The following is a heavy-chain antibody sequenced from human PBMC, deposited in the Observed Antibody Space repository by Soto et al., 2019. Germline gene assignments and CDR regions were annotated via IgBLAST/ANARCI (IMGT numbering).Heavy chain of an antibody. J-gene: IGHJ3*02. CDR3: ARDDAFDNENGFDM. CDR1: GFPFSFYG. CDR2: IVSDGSAI. V-gene: IGHV3-33*01. Sequence: GGSLRLSCAVSGFPFSFYGFHWVRQCPGKGLEWLGVIVSDGSAIYHADSLEGRFFTSRDNSKDILYPQMNSLRVEDTAVYYCARDDAFDNENGFDMWGQGTMVTVSS. D-gene: IGHD3-3*02.